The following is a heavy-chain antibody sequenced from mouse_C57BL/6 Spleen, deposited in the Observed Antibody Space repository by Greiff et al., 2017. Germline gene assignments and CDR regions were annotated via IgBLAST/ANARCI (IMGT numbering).Heavy chain of an antibody. CDR1: GYTFTSYW. Sequence: VQLQQPGAELVRPGSSVKLSCKASGYTFTSYWMDWVKQRPGQGLEWIGNIYPSDSETHYNQKFKDKATLTVDKSSSTAYMQLSSLTSEDSAVYYCARERATMVTYYAMDDWGQGTSVTVSS. J-gene: IGHJ4*01. CDR3: ARERATMVTYYAMDD. V-gene: IGHV1-61*01. CDR2: IYPSDSET. D-gene: IGHD2-2*01.